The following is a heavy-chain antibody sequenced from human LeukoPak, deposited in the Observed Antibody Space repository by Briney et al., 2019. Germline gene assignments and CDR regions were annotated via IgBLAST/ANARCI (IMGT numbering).Heavy chain of an antibody. CDR2: ISAYNGNT. CDR3: ARWGTGYYYYGMDV. V-gene: IGHV1-18*01. CDR1: GYTFTSYS. Sequence: ASVKVSCKASGYTFTSYSISWVRQAPGQGLEWMGWISAYNGNTNYAQKLQGRVTMTTDTSTSTAYMELRSLRSDDTAVYYCARWGTGYYYYGMDVWGQGTTVTVSS. D-gene: IGHD1-14*01. J-gene: IGHJ6*02.